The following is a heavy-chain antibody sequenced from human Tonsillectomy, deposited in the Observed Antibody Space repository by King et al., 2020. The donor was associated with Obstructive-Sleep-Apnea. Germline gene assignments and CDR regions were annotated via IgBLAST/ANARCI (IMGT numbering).Heavy chain of an antibody. CDR1: GFTFSSYS. D-gene: IGHD3-22*01. CDR2: ISSSSSYI. V-gene: IGHV3-21*01. J-gene: IGHJ6*02. CDR3: AGEFRSGYYFDYYYGMDV. Sequence: VQLVQSGGGLVKPGGSLRLSCAASGFTFSSYSMNWVRQAPGKGLEWVSSISSSSSYIYYADSVKGRFTISRDNAKNSLYLQMNSLRAEDTAVYYCAGEFRSGYYFDYYYGMDVWGQGTTVTVSS.